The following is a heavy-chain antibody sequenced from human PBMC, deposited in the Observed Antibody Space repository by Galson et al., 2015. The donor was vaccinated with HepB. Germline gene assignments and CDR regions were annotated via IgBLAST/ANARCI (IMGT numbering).Heavy chain of an antibody. D-gene: IGHD6-19*01. V-gene: IGHV1-69*13. CDR2: IIPIFGTA. CDR3: ARERIAVADLPYYYYYGMDV. Sequence: SVKVSCKASGYTFTSYYMHWVRQAPGQGLEWMGGIIPIFGTANYAQEFQGRVTITADESTSTAYMELSSLRSEDTAVYYCARERIAVADLPYYYYYGMDVWGQGTTVTVSS. J-gene: IGHJ6*02. CDR1: GYTFTSYY.